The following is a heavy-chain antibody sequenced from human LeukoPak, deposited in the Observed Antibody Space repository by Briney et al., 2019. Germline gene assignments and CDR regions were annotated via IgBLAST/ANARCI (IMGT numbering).Heavy chain of an antibody. CDR2: INSDGSWT. CDR1: GNYW. Sequence: PGGSLRLSCAASGNYWMHWVRQVPGKGLVWVSHINSDGSWTSYADSVKGRFTISKDNAKNTVYLQMNSLRAEDTAVYYCARDGEVVVVPAAIPIYYYYYGMDVWGQGTTVTVSS. J-gene: IGHJ6*02. CDR3: ARDGEVVVVPAAIPIYYYYYGMDV. D-gene: IGHD2-2*01. V-gene: IGHV3-74*01.